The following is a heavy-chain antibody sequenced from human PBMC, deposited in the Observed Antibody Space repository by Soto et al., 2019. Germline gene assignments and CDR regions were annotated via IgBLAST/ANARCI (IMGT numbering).Heavy chain of an antibody. J-gene: IGHJ3*02. D-gene: IGHD3-10*01. CDR3: ARGIVLLWFGEFRNDAFDI. V-gene: IGHV1-69*02. CDR1: GGTFSSYT. Sequence: VKVSCKASGGTFSSYTISWVRQAPGQGLERMGRIIPILGIANYAQKFQGRVTITADKSTSTAYMELSSLRSEDTAVYYCARGIVLLWFGEFRNDAFDIWGQGTMVTVSS. CDR2: IIPILGIA.